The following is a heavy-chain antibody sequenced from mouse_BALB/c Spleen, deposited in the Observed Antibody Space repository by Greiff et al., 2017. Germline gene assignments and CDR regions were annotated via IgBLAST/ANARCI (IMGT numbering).Heavy chain of an antibody. CDR3: ARRETSHYFDY. D-gene: IGHD6-2*01. J-gene: IGHJ2*01. CDR1: GYSITSDYA. V-gene: IGHV3-2*02. Sequence: VQLKESGPGLVKPSQSLSLTCTVTGYSITSDYAWNWIRQFPGNKLEWMGYISYSGSTSYNPSLKSRISITRDTSKNQFFLQLNSVTTEDTATYYCARRETSHYFDYWGQGTTLTVSS. CDR2: ISYSGST.